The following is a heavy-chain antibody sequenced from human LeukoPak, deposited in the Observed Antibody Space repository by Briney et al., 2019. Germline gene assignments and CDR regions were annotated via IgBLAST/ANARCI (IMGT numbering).Heavy chain of an antibody. CDR1: GGSFSGYY. CDR2: INHSGTT. V-gene: IGHV4-34*01. D-gene: IGHD5-12*01. CDR3: ARGPTFMGSGYDLGWFDP. J-gene: IGHJ5*02. Sequence: PSETLSLTCAVYGGSFSGYYWSWIRQPPGKGLEWIGEINHSGTTNYSPSLKSRVTISVDTSKNQFSLKLSSVTAADTAVYYCARGPTFMGSGYDLGWFDPWGQGTLVTVSS.